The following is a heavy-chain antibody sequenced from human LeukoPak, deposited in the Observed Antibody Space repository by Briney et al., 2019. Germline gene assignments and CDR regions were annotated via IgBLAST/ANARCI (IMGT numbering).Heavy chain of an antibody. CDR2: ISSSGSTI. J-gene: IGHJ4*02. CDR1: GFTFSDYY. Sequence: GGSLRLSCAASGFTFSDYYMGWIRQAPGKGLEWVSYISSSGSTIYYADSVKGRFTISRDNAKNSLYLQMNSLRAEDTAVYYCAREEGYYYGSGSCFPFDYWGQGTLVTVSS. CDR3: AREEGYYYGSGSCFPFDY. V-gene: IGHV3-11*01. D-gene: IGHD3-10*01.